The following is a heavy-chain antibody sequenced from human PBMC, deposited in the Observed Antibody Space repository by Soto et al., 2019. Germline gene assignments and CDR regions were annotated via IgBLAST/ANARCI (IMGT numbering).Heavy chain of an antibody. CDR1: CYTFTSYG. V-gene: IGHV1-18*01. CDR2: ISAYNGNT. J-gene: IGHJ5*02. D-gene: IGHD3-22*01. Sequence: SVKVSFKASCYTFTSYGISWVRQAPGQGLEWMGWISAYNGNTNYAQNLQGRVTMTTDTSTSTAYMELRSLRSDDKGVYYCARGFELLDYYDSSGDWFDPWGQGTLVTVSS. CDR3: ARGFELLDYYDSSGDWFDP.